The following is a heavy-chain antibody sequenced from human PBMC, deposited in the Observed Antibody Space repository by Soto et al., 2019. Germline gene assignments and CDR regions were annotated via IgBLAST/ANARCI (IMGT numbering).Heavy chain of an antibody. D-gene: IGHD6-13*01. CDR2: IYWNDDK. J-gene: IGHJ5*02. Sequence: QITLKESGPTLVKPTQTLTLTCTFSGFSLSTSGVGVGWIRQPPGKALEWLALIYWNDDKRYSPSLKSRLTITKDTSKTQVVLTMTNMDPVDTATYYCAQVSWYNWFDPWGQGTLVTVSS. CDR1: GFSLSTSGVG. CDR3: AQVSWYNWFDP. V-gene: IGHV2-5*01.